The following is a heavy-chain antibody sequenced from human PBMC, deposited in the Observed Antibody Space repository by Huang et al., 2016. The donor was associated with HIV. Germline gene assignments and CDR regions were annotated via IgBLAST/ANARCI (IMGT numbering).Heavy chain of an antibody. CDR2: VNTDPGNP. CDR1: GYTFTSYA. Sequence: QVQLVQSGSELKKPGASVKVSCKASGYTFTSYARNWVRQAPGQGLEWSGWVNTDPGNPTYAQGFTGRFVFSLDTSVSTAYLQISSLKAEDTAVYYCASSPREVFGVFDYWGQGTLVTVSS. CDR3: ASSPREVFGVFDY. D-gene: IGHD3-3*01. V-gene: IGHV7-4-1*02. J-gene: IGHJ4*02.